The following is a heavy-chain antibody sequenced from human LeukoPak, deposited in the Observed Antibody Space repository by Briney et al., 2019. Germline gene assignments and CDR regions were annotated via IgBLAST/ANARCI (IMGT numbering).Heavy chain of an antibody. CDR2: INHSGST. J-gene: IGHJ4*02. CDR1: GGSISSSSYY. V-gene: IGHV4-39*07. Sequence: SETLSLTCTVSGGSISSSSYYWGWIRQPPGKGLEWIGEINHSGSTNYNPSLKSRVTISVDTSKNQLSLKLSSVTAADTAVYYCARGFPYYYDSSGYYFARPYYFDYWGQGTLVTVSS. CDR3: ARGFPYYYDSSGYYFARPYYFDY. D-gene: IGHD3-22*01.